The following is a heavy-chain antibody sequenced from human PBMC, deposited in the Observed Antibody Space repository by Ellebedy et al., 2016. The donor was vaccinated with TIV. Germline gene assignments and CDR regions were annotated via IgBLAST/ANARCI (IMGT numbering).Heavy chain of an antibody. CDR1: GYTFTGYY. Sequence: AASVKVSCKASGYTFTGYYMHWVRQAPGQGLEWMGWNNPNSGGTNYAQKFQGWVTMTRDTSISPAYMELSRLRSDDTAVYYCARGEGSTVTTEGRMPQGRSGRFDPWGQGTLVTVSS. V-gene: IGHV1-2*04. J-gene: IGHJ5*02. CDR2: NNPNSGGT. D-gene: IGHD4-17*01. CDR3: ARGEGSTVTTEGRMPQGRSGRFDP.